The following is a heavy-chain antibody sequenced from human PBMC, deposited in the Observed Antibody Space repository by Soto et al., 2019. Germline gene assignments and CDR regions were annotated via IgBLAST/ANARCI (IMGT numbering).Heavy chain of an antibody. V-gene: IGHV3-30-3*01. J-gene: IGHJ6*02. D-gene: IGHD3-22*01. Sequence: SLRLSCAASGFTFSSYAMHWVRQAPGKGLEWVAVISYDGSNKYYADSVKGRFTISRDNSKNTLYLQMNSLRAEDTAVYYCARGTYYYDSSGYYPSSYYYGMDVWGQGTTVTVSS. CDR1: GFTFSSYA. CDR3: ARGTYYYDSSGYYPSSYYYGMDV. CDR2: ISYDGSNK.